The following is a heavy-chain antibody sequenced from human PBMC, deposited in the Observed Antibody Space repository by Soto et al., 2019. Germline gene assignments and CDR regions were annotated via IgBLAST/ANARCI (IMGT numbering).Heavy chain of an antibody. CDR3: AKSDLVWLAVDI. J-gene: IGHJ3*02. CDR1: GFTFSSYG. D-gene: IGHD6-19*01. V-gene: IGHV3-30*18. Sequence: GGSLRLSCAASGFTFSSYGMHWVRQAPGKGLEWVAVISYDGSNKYYADSVKGRFTISRDNSKNTLYLQMNSLRAEDTPVYYCAKSDLVWLAVDIWGQGTMVTVSS. CDR2: ISYDGSNK.